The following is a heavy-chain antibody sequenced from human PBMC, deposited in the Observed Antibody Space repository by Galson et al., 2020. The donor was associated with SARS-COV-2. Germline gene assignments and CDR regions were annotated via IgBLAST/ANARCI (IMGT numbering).Heavy chain of an antibody. CDR3: ARGGQYDSSGYYSY. D-gene: IGHD3-22*01. CDR2: ISSSGSTI. CDR1: GFTFSSYE. V-gene: IGHV3-48*03. Sequence: GGSLRLSCAASGFTFSSYEMNWVRQAPGKGLEWVLYISSSGSTIYYSDSVKGRFTISRDNAKNSLYLQMNSLRAEDTAVYYCARGGQYDSSGYYSYWGQGTLVTVSS. J-gene: IGHJ4*02.